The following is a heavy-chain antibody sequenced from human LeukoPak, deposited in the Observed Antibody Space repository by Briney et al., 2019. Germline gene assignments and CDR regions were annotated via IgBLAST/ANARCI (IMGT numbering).Heavy chain of an antibody. J-gene: IGHJ4*02. CDR1: GFTFSSYA. V-gene: IGHV3-30*04. D-gene: IGHD6-13*01. CDR2: ISYDGSNK. Sequence: GRSLRLSCAASGFTFSSYAMHWVRQAPGKGLEWVAVISYDGSNKYYADSVKGRFTISRDNSKNTLYLQMNSLRAEDTAVYYCATFPSVAIAAAGEEYFDYWGQGTLVTVSS. CDR3: ATFPSVAIAAAGEEYFDY.